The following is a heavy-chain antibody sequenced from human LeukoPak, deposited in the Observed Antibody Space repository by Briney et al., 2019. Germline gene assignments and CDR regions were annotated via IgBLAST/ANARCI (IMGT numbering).Heavy chain of an antibody. CDR1: GFTFSDHA. V-gene: IGHV3-23*01. D-gene: IGHD6-13*01. Sequence: PGGSLRLSCAASGFTFSDHAMSWVRQAPAKGLEWVSSINGNGGGSYYIDSVKGRFTISRDNSKNTLYLQMNSLRAEDTAVYYCAKPGIAAAGTFIVDWFDPWGQGTLVTVSS. CDR3: AKPGIAAAGTFIVDWFDP. J-gene: IGHJ5*02. CDR2: INGNGGGS.